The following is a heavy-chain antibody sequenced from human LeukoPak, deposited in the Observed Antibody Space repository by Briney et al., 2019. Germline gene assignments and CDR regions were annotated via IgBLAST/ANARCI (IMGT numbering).Heavy chain of an antibody. CDR1: GFTFSTFA. D-gene: IGHD2-8*01. CDR3: AKDLRIRAGVPDN. Sequence: GGSLRLSCAASGFTFSTFAMSWVRHAPGKGLEWVSTISSGGGFTYYSDSVKGRFTISRDSSKNTLCLQMNSLRAEDTAVYYCAKDLRIRAGVPDNWGQGTLVTVSS. CDR2: ISSGGGFT. V-gene: IGHV3-23*01. J-gene: IGHJ4*02.